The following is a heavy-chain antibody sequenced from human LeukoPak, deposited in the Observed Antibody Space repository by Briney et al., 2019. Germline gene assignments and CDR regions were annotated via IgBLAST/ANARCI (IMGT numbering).Heavy chain of an antibody. CDR2: IKQDGGEK. Sequence: GGSLRLSCAASEFTFSSYWMSWVRQAPGKGLEWVANIKQDGGEKYYLDSAKGRFTASRDNAKNSLYLQMNSLRAEDTAVYYCARVGARQILEYWGQGTLVTVS. D-gene: IGHD4-17*01. CDR1: EFTFSSYW. V-gene: IGHV3-7*01. CDR3: ARVGARQILEY. J-gene: IGHJ4*02.